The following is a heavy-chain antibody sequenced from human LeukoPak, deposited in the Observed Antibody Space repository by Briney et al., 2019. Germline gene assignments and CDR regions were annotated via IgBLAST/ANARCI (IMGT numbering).Heavy chain of an antibody. CDR3: ARLMYYYDSSGYSNAFDI. V-gene: IGHV5-51*01. CDR1: GYSFTSYW. Sequence: GESLKISCKGSGYSFTSYWIGWVRQMPGKGLEWMGTIYPGDSDTRYSPSFQGQVTISADKSISTAYLQWSSLKASDTAMYYCARLMYYYDSSGYSNAFDIWGQGTMVTVSS. D-gene: IGHD3-22*01. CDR2: IYPGDSDT. J-gene: IGHJ3*02.